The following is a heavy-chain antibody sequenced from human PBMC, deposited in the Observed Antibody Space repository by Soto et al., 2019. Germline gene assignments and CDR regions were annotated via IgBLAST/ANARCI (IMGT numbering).Heavy chain of an antibody. J-gene: IGHJ6*02. D-gene: IGHD2-2*01. CDR3: ARSTTWSYYYYGMDV. Sequence: PSETLSLTCTVSGGSISSSSYYWGWIRQPPGKGLEWIGSIYYSGSTYYNPSLKSRVTISVDTSKNQFSLKLSSVTAADTVVYYCARSTTWSYYYYGMDVWGQGTTVTVSS. V-gene: IGHV4-39*01. CDR1: GGSISSSSYY. CDR2: IYYSGST.